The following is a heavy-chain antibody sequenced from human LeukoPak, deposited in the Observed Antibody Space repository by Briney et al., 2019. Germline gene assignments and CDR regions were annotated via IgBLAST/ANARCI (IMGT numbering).Heavy chain of an antibody. CDR1: GGSFSGYF. CDR2: INHSGST. J-gene: IGHJ6*03. CDR3: ARDWGVGGRPGYMDV. Sequence: SETLSLTCAVYGGSFSGYFWSWIRQPPGKGLEWIGEINHSGSTNYNPSLKSRVTILVDTSKNQVSLKLSSVTAADTAVYFCARDWGVGGRPGYMDVWGKGTTVTVSS. D-gene: IGHD6-6*01. V-gene: IGHV4-34*01.